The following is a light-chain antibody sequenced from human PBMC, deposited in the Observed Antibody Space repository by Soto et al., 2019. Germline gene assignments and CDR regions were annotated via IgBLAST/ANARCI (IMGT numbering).Light chain of an antibody. J-gene: IGKJ1*01. V-gene: IGKV3-20*01. CDR3: QFGTLVGT. CDR1: QSVSDTY. CDR2: GAA. Sequence: EIVLTQSPGTLSLSPGERATLSCRASQSVSDTYLAWYQQKPGQPPRLLIYGAANRATGIPDRFGGSGSGTDFTLAVSRLEPEDFAVDYCQFGTLVGTVGQGTKVEIK.